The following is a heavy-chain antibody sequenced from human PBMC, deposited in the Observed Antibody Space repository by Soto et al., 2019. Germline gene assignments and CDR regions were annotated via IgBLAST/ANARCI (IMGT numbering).Heavy chain of an antibody. J-gene: IGHJ5*02. V-gene: IGHV4-59*08. CDR3: ARAKAPLYSSSWYWFDP. CDR2: IYYIGST. Sequence: PSETLSLTCTVSGGSISSYYWSWIRQPPGNGLDWFGYIYYIGSTYYNPSLKSRVTISVDTTKNQFSLKLSSVTAADTAVYYCARAKAPLYSSSWYWFDPWGQGTLVTVSS. D-gene: IGHD6-13*01. CDR1: GGSISSYY.